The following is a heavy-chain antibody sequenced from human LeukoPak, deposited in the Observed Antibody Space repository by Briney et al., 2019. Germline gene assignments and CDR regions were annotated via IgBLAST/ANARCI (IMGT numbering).Heavy chain of an antibody. D-gene: IGHD3-16*01. V-gene: IGHV3-48*04. CDR2: ISSSGSTI. CDR3: ARGGRGSYWGDYAASYYYMDI. J-gene: IGHJ6*03. CDR1: GFTFSSYS. Sequence: GGSLRLSCAASGFTFSSYSMSWVRQAPGKGLEWVSYISSSGSTIYYADSVKGRFTISRDNAKNSLYLQMNSLRAEDTAVYYCARGGRGSYWGDYAASYYYMDIWGKGTTVTISS.